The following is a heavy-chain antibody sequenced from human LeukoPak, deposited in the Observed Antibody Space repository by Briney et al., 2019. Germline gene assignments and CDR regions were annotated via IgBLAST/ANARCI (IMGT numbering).Heavy chain of an antibody. J-gene: IGHJ3*02. D-gene: IGHD2-15*01. V-gene: IGHV3-33*01. CDR2: IWYDGSNK. CDR3: ARVKYCSAGSCYAAFDI. CDR1: GFTFSSYG. Sequence: GRSPRLSCAASGFTFSSYGMHWVRQAPGKGLEWVAVIWYDGSNKYYADSVKGRFTISRDNSKNTLYLQMNSLRAEDTAVYYCARVKYCSAGSCYAAFDIWGQGTRVTVSS.